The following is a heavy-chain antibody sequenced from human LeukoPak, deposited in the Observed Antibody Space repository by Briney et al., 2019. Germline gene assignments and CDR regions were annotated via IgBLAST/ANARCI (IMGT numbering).Heavy chain of an antibody. CDR1: GGAMSGCV. D-gene: IGHD3-22*01. Sequence: PSETLSLTCAVSGGAMSGCVWSWIRQPPGKGLEGIGYINYSGATKYNFSLKSRVTISVDRSKNQFSLILTSVTAADTAVYYCARGLDYDSSLRAAFDIWGQGTMVTVSS. J-gene: IGHJ3*02. CDR3: ARGLDYDSSLRAAFDI. CDR2: INYSGAT. V-gene: IGHV4-59*01.